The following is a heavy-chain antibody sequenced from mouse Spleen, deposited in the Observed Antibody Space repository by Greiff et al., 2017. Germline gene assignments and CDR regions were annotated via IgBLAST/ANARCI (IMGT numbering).Heavy chain of an antibody. CDR2: IDPSDSYT. J-gene: IGHJ4*01. CDR3: ARIYYGKNAMDY. Sequence: QVQLQQPGAELVKPGASVKLSCKASGYTFTSYWMQWVKQRPGQGLEWIGEIDPSDSYTNYNQKFKGKATLTVDTSSSTAYMQLSSLTSEDSAVYYCARIYYGKNAMDYWGQGTSVTVSS. V-gene: IGHV1-50*01. CDR1: GYTFTSYW. D-gene: IGHD2-1*01.